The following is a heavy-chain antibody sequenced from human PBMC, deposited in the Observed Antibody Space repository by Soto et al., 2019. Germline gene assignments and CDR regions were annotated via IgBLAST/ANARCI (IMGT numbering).Heavy chain of an antibody. CDR3: ARDLSDFWSGYYRLPYYYYGMDV. CDR1: GFTFSSYG. CDR2: IWYDGSNK. D-gene: IGHD3-3*01. V-gene: IGHV3-33*01. Sequence: GGSLRLSCAASGFTFSSYGMHWVRLAPGKGLEWVAVIWYDGSNKYYADSVKGRFTISRDNSKNTLYLQMNSLRAEDTAVYYCARDLSDFWSGYYRLPYYYYGMDVWGQGTTVTVSS. J-gene: IGHJ6*02.